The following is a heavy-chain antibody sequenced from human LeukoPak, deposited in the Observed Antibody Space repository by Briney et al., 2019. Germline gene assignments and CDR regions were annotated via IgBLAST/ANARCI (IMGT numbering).Heavy chain of an antibody. V-gene: IGHV1-69*13. J-gene: IGHJ6*02. CDR2: IIPIFGTA. CDR3: AKDLGGSYYYYYYGMDV. CDR1: GGTFSSYA. Sequence: SVKVSCTASGGTFSSYAISWVRQAPGQGLEWMGGIIPIFGTANYAQKFQGRVTITADESTSTAYMELSSLRAEDTALYYCAKDLGGSYYYYYYGMDVWGQGTTVTVSS. D-gene: IGHD1-26*01.